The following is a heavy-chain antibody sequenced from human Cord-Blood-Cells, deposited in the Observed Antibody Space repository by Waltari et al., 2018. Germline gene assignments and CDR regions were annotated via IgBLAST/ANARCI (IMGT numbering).Heavy chain of an antibody. V-gene: IGHV1-8*01. CDR3: ARVYCSSTSCYWFDP. CDR1: GYTFTSYD. J-gene: IGHJ5*02. CDR2: MNPNSGNT. Sequence: QVQLVQSGAEVKKPGASVKVSCKASGYTFTSYDINWVRQATGQGLEWIGWMNPNSGNTGYAQKFQGRVTMTRNTSISTAYMELSSLRSEDTAVYYCARVYCSSTSCYWFDPWGQGTLVTVSS. D-gene: IGHD2-2*01.